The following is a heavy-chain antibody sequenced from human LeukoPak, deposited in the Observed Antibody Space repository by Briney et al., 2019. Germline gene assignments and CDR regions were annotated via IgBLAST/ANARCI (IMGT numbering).Heavy chain of an antibody. V-gene: IGHV5-51*01. D-gene: IGHD3-22*01. Sequence: GESLKISCKGSGYSFTSYWIGWVRQMPAKDLQWMGIIYPGDSDTRYSPSFQGQVTISADKSISTAYLQWSSLKASDAAMYYCALTRRGYYDSTKRFDPWGQGTLVTVSS. CDR3: ALTRRGYYDSTKRFDP. CDR2: IYPGDSDT. CDR1: GYSFTSYW. J-gene: IGHJ5*02.